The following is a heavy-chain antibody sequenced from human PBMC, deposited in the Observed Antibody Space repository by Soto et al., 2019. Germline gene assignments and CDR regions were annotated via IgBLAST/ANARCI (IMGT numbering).Heavy chain of an antibody. CDR1: GGSISSGGYD. V-gene: IGHV4-31*03. CDR2: IYYSGST. CDR3: ARDKRGYDILTGSHDYYGMDV. Sequence: SETLSLTCTVSGGSISSGGYDGSWIRQHPGKGLEWIGYIYYSGSTYYNPSLKSRVTISVDTSKNQFSLKLSSVTAADTAVYYCARDKRGYDILTGSHDYYGMDVWGQGTTVTVSS. D-gene: IGHD3-9*01. J-gene: IGHJ6*02.